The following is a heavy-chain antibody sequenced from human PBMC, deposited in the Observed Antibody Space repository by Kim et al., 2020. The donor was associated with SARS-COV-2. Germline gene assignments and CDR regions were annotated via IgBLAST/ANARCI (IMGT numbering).Heavy chain of an antibody. J-gene: IGHJ4*02. CDR2: IYYSGST. V-gene: IGHV4-31*03. Sequence: SETLSLTCTVSGGSISSGGYYWSWIRQHPGKGLEWIGYIYYSGSTYYNPSLKSRVTISVDTSKNQFSLKLSSVTAADTAVYYCARDRALGIAAADTYDYWGQGTLVTVSS. CDR3: ARDRALGIAAADTYDY. CDR1: GGSISSGGYY. D-gene: IGHD6-13*01.